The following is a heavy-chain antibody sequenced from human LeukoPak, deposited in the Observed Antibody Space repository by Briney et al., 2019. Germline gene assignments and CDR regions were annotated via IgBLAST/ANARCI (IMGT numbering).Heavy chain of an antibody. CDR3: ARDMRGIQNALVAFDI. J-gene: IGHJ3*02. V-gene: IGHV1-18*01. CDR1: GYTFTSYG. CDR2: ISAYNGNT. D-gene: IGHD3-16*01. Sequence: ASVKVSCKASGYTFTSYGISWVRQAPGQGLERMGWISAYNGNTNYAQKLQGRVTMTTDTSTSTAYMELRSLRSDDTAVYYCARDMRGIQNALVAFDIWGEETIVTVS.